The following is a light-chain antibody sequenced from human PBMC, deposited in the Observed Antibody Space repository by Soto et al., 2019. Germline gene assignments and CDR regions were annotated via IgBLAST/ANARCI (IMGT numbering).Light chain of an antibody. CDR2: GAS. CDR1: QSVDSST. Sequence: EVVLTQYLGTVYLSPGERATLSCRASQSVDSSTLAWYQQKPGQAPRLLISGASKRATGTPDRFSGSGSGTDFTLTISRLEPEDFAVYYCQHFDDSLTFGGGTKVEIK. V-gene: IGKV3-20*01. CDR3: QHFDDSLT. J-gene: IGKJ4*01.